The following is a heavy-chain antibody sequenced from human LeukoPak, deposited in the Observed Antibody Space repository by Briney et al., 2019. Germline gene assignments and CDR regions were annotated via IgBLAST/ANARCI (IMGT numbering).Heavy chain of an antibody. J-gene: IGHJ5*02. CDR2: IYHSGST. D-gene: IGHD3-3*01. V-gene: IGHV4-34*01. CDR3: ARGQYYDFWSGYRRTHNWFDP. Sequence: SETLSLTCAVYGGSFSGYYWSWIRQPPGKGLEWIGEIYHSGSTNYNPSLKSRVTISVDKSKNQFSLKLSSVTAADTAVYYCARGQYYDFWSGYRRTHNWFDPWGQGTLVTVSS. CDR1: GGSFSGYY.